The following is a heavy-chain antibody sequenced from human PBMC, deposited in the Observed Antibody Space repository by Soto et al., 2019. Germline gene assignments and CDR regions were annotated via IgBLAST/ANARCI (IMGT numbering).Heavy chain of an antibody. Sequence: QVQLQESGPGLVKPSQTLSLTCSVSGGSLSSGGYYWSWIRQFPGKGLGWIGYISYSGTTYYNPSLKCRVSISVDTSKNQFSLKLSSVTAADTAVYYCARQYDYNIPNWFDTWGQGTLVTVSS. CDR1: GGSLSSGGYY. CDR2: ISYSGTT. J-gene: IGHJ5*02. CDR3: ARQYDYNIPNWFDT. D-gene: IGHD4-4*01. V-gene: IGHV4-31*03.